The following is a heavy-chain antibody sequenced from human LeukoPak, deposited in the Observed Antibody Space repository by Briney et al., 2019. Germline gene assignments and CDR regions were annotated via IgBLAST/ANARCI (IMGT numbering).Heavy chain of an antibody. CDR3: ARAYSSSIPSFDY. V-gene: IGHV4-34*01. CDR2: INHSGST. CDR1: GGSFSGYY. Sequence: KPSETLSLTCAVYGGSFSGYYWSWIRQPPGKGLEWIGEINHSGSTNYNPSLKSRVTISVDTSKNQFSLKLSSVTAADTAVYYCARAYSSSIPSFDYWGQGTLVTVSS. J-gene: IGHJ4*02. D-gene: IGHD6-6*01.